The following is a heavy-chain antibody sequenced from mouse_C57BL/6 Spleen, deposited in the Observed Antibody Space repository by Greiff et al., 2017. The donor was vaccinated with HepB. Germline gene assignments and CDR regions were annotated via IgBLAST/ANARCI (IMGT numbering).Heavy chain of an antibody. V-gene: IGHV5-4*03. CDR2: ISDGGSYT. J-gene: IGHJ4*01. CDR1: GFTFSSYA. D-gene: IGHD1-1*02. Sequence: EVKLVESGGGLVKPGGSLKLSCAASGFTFSSYAMSWVRQTPEKRLEWVATISDGGSYTYYPANVKGRFTISRDNAKNNLYLQMSHLKAEDTAMYYCARVGGYFAMDYWGQGTSVTVSS. CDR3: ARVGGYFAMDY.